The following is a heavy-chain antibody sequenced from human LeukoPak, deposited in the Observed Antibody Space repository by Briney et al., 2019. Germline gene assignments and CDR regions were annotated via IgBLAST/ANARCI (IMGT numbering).Heavy chain of an antibody. D-gene: IGHD1-7*01. Sequence: PGGSLRLSCAASGFTFSDYAMHWVRQAPGKGLEWVALISYDGTNKYYADSVKGRFTISRDNSKNTLYLQMNSLRAEDTAVYYCARDQRITGTLAYNWFDPWGQGTLVTVSS. J-gene: IGHJ5*02. CDR2: ISYDGTNK. CDR1: GFTFSDYA. CDR3: ARDQRITGTLAYNWFDP. V-gene: IGHV3-30-3*01.